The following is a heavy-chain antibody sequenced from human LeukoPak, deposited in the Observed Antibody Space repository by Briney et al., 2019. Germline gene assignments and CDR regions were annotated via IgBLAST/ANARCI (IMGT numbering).Heavy chain of an antibody. CDR3: ASEGNYDSSGYSRYKYYYMDV. J-gene: IGHJ6*03. CDR2: IIPAFGTA. V-gene: IGHV1-69*05. D-gene: IGHD3-22*01. Sequence: ASVKASCKGSGGTFSRYSISWVRQAPGQGLEWMGGIIPAFGTAHYAQKFQGRVTFTTDESTTTAYMELRSLRSEDTAVYYCASEGNYDSSGYSRYKYYYMDVWGKGTAVTVAS. CDR1: GGTFSRYS.